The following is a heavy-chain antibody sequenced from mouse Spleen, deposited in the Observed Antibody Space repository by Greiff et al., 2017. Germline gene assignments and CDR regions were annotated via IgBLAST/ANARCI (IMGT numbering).Heavy chain of an antibody. CDR1: GYSFTGYY. D-gene: IGHD2-14*01. J-gene: IGHJ3*01. CDR3: ASHYRPGAWFAY. CDR2: INPSTGGT. Sequence: VQLQQSGPELVKPGASVKISCKASGYSFTGYYMNWVKQSPEKSLEWIGEINPSTGGTTYNQKFKAKATLTVDKSSSTAYMQLKSLTSEDSAVYYCASHYRPGAWFAYWGQGTLVTVSA. V-gene: IGHV1-42*01.